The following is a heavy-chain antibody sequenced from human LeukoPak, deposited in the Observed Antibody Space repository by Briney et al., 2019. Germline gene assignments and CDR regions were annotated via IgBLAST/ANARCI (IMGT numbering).Heavy chain of an antibody. CDR3: ARDTRYYDSSGYYWLDY. Sequence: GGSLRLSCAASGFTFSSYGIHWVRQAPGKGLEWVALIWYDGSNKYYADSVKGRFTISRDNSKKTLYLQMNSLRAEDTAVYYCARDTRYYDSSGYYWLDYWGQGTLVTVSS. CDR2: IWYDGSNK. D-gene: IGHD3-22*01. V-gene: IGHV3-33*01. J-gene: IGHJ4*02. CDR1: GFTFSSYG.